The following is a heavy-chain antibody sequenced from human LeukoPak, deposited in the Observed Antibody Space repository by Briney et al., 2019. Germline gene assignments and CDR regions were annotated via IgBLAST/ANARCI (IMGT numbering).Heavy chain of an antibody. V-gene: IGHV1-3*01. J-gene: IGHJ4*02. CDR3: ARLGSGGSPFDY. D-gene: IGHD2-15*01. Sequence: ASVKVSCKASGYTFTSYAMHWVRQAPGQRLEWMGWINAGNGNTKYSQKFQGRVTITRDTSASTAYMELSSLRSEDTAVYYCARLGSGGSPFDYWGQGTLVTLSS. CDR1: GYTFTSYA. CDR2: INAGNGNT.